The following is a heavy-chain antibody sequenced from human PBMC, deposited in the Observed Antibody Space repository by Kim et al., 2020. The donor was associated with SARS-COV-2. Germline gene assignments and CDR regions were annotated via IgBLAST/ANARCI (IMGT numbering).Heavy chain of an antibody. CDR1: GGSISSGGYY. V-gene: IGHV4-31*03. Sequence: SETLSLTCTVSGGSISSGGYYWSWIRQHPGKGLEWIGYIYYSGSTYYNPSLKSRVTISVDTSKNQFSLKLSSVTAADTAVYYCARRDYDYIWGSYRSGWSDPWGQGTLVTVSS. D-gene: IGHD3-16*02. J-gene: IGHJ5*02. CDR3: ARRDYDYIWGSYRSGWSDP. CDR2: IYYSGST.